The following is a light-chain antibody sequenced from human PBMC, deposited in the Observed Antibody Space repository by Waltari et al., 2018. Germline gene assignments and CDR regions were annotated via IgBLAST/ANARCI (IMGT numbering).Light chain of an antibody. Sequence: EIVLTPSPATLSVSPGERVTLYCRASQSVSSNLAWYQQKPGQAPRLIIYAASNRATGIPARFSGSGSGTEFTLTISSLQSEDFAVYYCQENNHWPPVWTFGQGTNVEIK. J-gene: IGKJ1*01. V-gene: IGKV3-15*01. CDR3: QENNHWPPVWT. CDR1: QSVSSN. CDR2: AAS.